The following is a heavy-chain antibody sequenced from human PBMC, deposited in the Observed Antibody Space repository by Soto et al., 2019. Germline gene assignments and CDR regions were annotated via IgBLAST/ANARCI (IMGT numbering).Heavy chain of an antibody. J-gene: IGHJ6*02. CDR3: ANTGDYSHGMDV. D-gene: IGHD3-10*01. CDR1: GFTFSSYA. V-gene: IGHV3-23*01. Sequence: PGGSLRLSCAASGFTFSSYAMSWVRQAPGKGLEWVSAISGSGGSTYYADSVKGRFTISRDNSKNTLYLQMHSLRAEDTAVYYCANTGDYSHGMDVWGQGTTVTVSS. CDR2: ISGSGGST.